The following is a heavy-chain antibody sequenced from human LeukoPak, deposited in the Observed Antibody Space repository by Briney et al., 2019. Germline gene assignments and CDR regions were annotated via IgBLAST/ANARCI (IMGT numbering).Heavy chain of an antibody. D-gene: IGHD1-14*01. J-gene: IGHJ4*02. CDR3: ARDQLVLPRGISGY. V-gene: IGHV1-18*01. CDR1: GYTFINYG. CDR2: IAVYNGNT. Sequence: ASVKVSCKASGYTFINYGITWVRQAPGQGLEWMGWIAVYNGNTNYAQKFQGRLTMTTDTSTSTAYMELRSLRSDDTALYYCARDQLVLPRGISGYWGQGTQVTVSS.